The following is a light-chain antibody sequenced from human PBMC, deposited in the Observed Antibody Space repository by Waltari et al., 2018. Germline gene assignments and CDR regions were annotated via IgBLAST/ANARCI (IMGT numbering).Light chain of an antibody. V-gene: IGKV3-11*01. CDR3: QQRFT. CDR1: ESLSTS. CDR2: DAS. J-gene: IGKJ3*01. Sequence: EVVLTQSPATLSLSPGARATLSCRANESLSTSVAWYQQKPGQAPRLLIFDASNRATGIPARFSGSGSGTDFTLTISSLASEEFAIYYCQQRFTFGPGTRVDI.